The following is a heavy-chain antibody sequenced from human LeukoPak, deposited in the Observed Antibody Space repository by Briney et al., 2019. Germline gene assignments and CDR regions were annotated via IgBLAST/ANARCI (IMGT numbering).Heavy chain of an antibody. Sequence: NPSETLSLTCTVSGGSISSSSYYWGWIRQPPGKGLEWIGSIYYSGSTYYNPSLKSRLTISVDTSKNQFSLQLNSVTPEDTAVYYCARTESGYVDYWGQGTLVTVSS. V-gene: IGHV4-39*01. J-gene: IGHJ4*02. CDR3: ARTESGYVDY. D-gene: IGHD3-3*01. CDR1: GGSISSSSYY. CDR2: IYYSGST.